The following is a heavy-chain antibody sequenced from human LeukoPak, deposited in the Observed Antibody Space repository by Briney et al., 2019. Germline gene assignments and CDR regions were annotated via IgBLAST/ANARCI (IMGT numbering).Heavy chain of an antibody. CDR2: NSWNSGSI. CDR1: GFTFDDYA. D-gene: IGHD6-6*01. J-gene: IGHJ4*02. CDR3: AKDRSEDSSSYDFDY. V-gene: IGHV3-9*01. Sequence: GRSLRLSCAASGFTFDDYAMHWVRQAPGKGLEWVSGNSWNSGSIGYADSVKGRFTISRDNAKNSLYLQMNSLRAEDTALYYCAKDRSEDSSSYDFDYWGQGTLVTVSS.